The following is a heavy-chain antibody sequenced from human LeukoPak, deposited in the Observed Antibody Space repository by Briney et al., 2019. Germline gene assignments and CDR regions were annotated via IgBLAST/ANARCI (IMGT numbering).Heavy chain of an antibody. D-gene: IGHD6-19*01. V-gene: IGHV3-7*02. CDR2: IKKDGSQT. CDR3: AGGTGWIFDH. Sequence: GGSLRLSCAASGFTFSSYWMIWVRQAPGKGLEWVANIKKDGSQTYYVDSVKGRSTISRDNAKNLLYLQMNSLRAEDTAVYFCAGGTGWIFDHWGQGTLVTVSS. J-gene: IGHJ4*02. CDR1: GFTFSSYW.